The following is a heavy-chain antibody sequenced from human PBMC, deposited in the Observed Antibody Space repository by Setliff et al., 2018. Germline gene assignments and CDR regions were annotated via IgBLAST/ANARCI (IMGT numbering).Heavy chain of an antibody. D-gene: IGHD3-22*01. Sequence: SETLSLTCTVSGGSIRSSSYYWGWIRQPPGKGLGWIGSIYHSGSTYYNPSLKSRITMSVDTSKNQFSLKLSSVTAADTAVYYCARTNYYDSSTYFNWFDPWGQGTLVTVSS. V-gene: IGHV4-39*07. J-gene: IGHJ5*02. CDR1: GGSIRSSSYY. CDR3: ARTNYYDSSTYFNWFDP. CDR2: IYHSGST.